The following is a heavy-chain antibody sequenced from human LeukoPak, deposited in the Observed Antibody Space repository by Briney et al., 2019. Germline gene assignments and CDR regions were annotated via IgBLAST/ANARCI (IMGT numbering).Heavy chain of an antibody. CDR1: GFTFSSYS. Sequence: TGGSLRLSCAASGFTFSSYSMNWVRQAPGKGLEWVSYISSSSSTIYYADSVKGRFTISRDNAKNSLYLQMNSLRAEDTAVYYCARDNSGGWYGHFDYWGQGTLVTVSS. CDR3: ARDNSGGWYGHFDY. CDR2: ISSSSSTI. J-gene: IGHJ4*02. V-gene: IGHV3-48*01. D-gene: IGHD6-19*01.